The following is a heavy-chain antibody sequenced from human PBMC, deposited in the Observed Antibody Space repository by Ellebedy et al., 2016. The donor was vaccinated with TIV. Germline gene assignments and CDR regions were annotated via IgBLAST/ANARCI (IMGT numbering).Heavy chain of an antibody. J-gene: IGHJ1*01. CDR3: ATIDPIAVAGRRSWFYQH. Sequence: MPSETLSLTCTVSGGSISSTTNYRDWIRLAPGKGLEWIGSGYKSGTTFYNPSLKSRVTISVDTSKNQFSLRLNSVTAADTAVYYCATIDPIAVAGRRSWFYQHWGLGTQVTVSP. V-gene: IGHV4-39*01. D-gene: IGHD6-19*01. CDR2: GYKSGTT. CDR1: GGSISSTTNY.